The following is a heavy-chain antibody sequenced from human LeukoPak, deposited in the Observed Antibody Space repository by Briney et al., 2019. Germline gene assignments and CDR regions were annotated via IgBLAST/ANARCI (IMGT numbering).Heavy chain of an antibody. CDR3: ARGGAPGHLRFLEWLPFDY. V-gene: IGHV1-69*13. CDR2: IIPISGTA. J-gene: IGHJ4*02. D-gene: IGHD3-3*01. CDR1: GGTFSSYA. Sequence: ASVKVSCKASGGTFSSYAISWVRQAPGQGLEWMGGIIPISGTANYAQKFQGRVTITADESTSTAYMELSSLRSEDTAVYYCARGGAPGHLRFLEWLPFDYWGQGTLVTVSS.